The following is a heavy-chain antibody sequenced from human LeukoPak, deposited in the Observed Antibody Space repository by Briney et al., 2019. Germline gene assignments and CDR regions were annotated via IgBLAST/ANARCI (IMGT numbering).Heavy chain of an antibody. CDR1: GFTFSSYS. CDR3: AKGDTIFGVVTSFDY. CDR2: ISSSSYI. V-gene: IGHV3-21*01. Sequence: GGSLRLSCAASGFTFSSYSMNWVRQAPGKGLEWVSSISSSSYIYYADSVKGRFTISRDNAKNSLYLQMNSLRAEDTAVYYCAKGDTIFGVVTSFDYWGQGTLVTVSS. J-gene: IGHJ4*02. D-gene: IGHD3-3*01.